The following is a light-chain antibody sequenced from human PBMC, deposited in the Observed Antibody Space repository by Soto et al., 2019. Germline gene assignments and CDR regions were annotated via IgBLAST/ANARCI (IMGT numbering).Light chain of an antibody. V-gene: IGKV3-20*01. CDR3: QQYGGSPRVT. CDR1: QSVSSNY. Sequence: EIVLTQSPGTLSLSPGERATLSCRASQSVSSNYLAWYQQKPGQAPRFLIYGASSRATGIPDRFSGSGSGTDFTLTISRLEPEDFAVYYCQQYGGSPRVTFGGGTKVEIK. J-gene: IGKJ4*01. CDR2: GAS.